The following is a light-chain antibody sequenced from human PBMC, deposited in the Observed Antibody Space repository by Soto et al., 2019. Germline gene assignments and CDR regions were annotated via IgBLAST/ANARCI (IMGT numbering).Light chain of an antibody. CDR1: QTVSTSC. CDR3: QHYDWSLTWT. J-gene: IGKJ1*01. V-gene: IGKV3-20*01. Sequence: DIVLTQSPGTLSLSPGERATLSCRASQTVSTSCLAWYQQKRGQAPRPLIYGASTRATGVPDRFTGSGSGTDFTGHISELEPEDFAVYYCQHYDWSLTWTFGPGTKVEVK. CDR2: GAS.